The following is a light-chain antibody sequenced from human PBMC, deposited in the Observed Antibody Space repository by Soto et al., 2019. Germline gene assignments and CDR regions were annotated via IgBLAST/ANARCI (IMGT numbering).Light chain of an antibody. V-gene: IGKV3D-20*01. Sequence: EIVLTQSPATLSLSPGERATLSCGASQSVSGTYLAWYQQKFGLAPRLLIYDASTRATGIPVRFSGSGSGTDFTLTIGRLEPEDSAVYYCQQYGTSPWTFGQGTKVESK. CDR3: QQYGTSPWT. J-gene: IGKJ1*01. CDR2: DAS. CDR1: QSVSGTY.